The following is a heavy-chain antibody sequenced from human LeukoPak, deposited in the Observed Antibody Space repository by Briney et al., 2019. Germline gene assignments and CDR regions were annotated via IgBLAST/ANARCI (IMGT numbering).Heavy chain of an antibody. D-gene: IGHD2-2*01. V-gene: IGHV4-34*01. CDR1: GGSFRGYY. CDR3: ARVDCSSTSCYADY. CDR2: INHSGST. Sequence: SETLSLTCAVYGGSFRGYYWSWIRQPPGKGLEWIGEINHSGSTNYNPSLKSRVTISVDTSKNQFSLKLSSVTAADTAVYYCARVDCSSTSCYADYWGQGTLVTVSS. J-gene: IGHJ4*02.